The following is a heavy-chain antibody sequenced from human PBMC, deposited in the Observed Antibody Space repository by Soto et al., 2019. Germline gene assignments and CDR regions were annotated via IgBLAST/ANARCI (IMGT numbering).Heavy chain of an antibody. CDR2: ISAYNGNT. CDR3: ARDLGYCSGGSCSPCPY. J-gene: IGHJ4*02. V-gene: IGHV1-18*04. Sequence: ASVKVSCKASGYTFTSYGISWVRQAPGQGLEWMGWISAYNGNTNYAQKLQGRVTMTTDTSTSTAYMELRSLRSDDTAVYYCARDLGYCSGGSCSPCPYWGQGTLVTVSP. D-gene: IGHD2-15*01. CDR1: GYTFTSYG.